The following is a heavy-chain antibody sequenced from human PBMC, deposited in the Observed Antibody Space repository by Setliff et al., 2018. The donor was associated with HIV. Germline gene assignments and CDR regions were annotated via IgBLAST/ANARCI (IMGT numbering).Heavy chain of an antibody. J-gene: IGHJ1*01. Sequence: ASVKVSCKISGYTLTGLSIHWVRQAPGKGLEWMANFDPEDGETFYAQKFLGRLTMTEDTSTDTAYMELSSLRSDDTAMYYCATDPGYSSTWYSESFQHWGQGTVVTVSS. CDR1: GYTLTGLS. CDR2: FDPEDGET. CDR3: ATDPGYSSTWYSESFQH. V-gene: IGHV1-24*01. D-gene: IGHD6-13*01.